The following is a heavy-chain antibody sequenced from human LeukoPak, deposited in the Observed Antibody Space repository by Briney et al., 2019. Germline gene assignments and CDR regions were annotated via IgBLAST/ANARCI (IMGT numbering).Heavy chain of an antibody. V-gene: IGHV4-61*02. CDR3: ARAPYYYYMDV. CDR1: AGSISSGSYY. J-gene: IGHJ6*03. Sequence: SETLSLTCTVSAGSISSGSYYWSWIRQPAGKGLEWIGRIYTSGSTNYNPSLKSRVTISVDTSKNQFSLKLSSVTAADTAVYYCARAPYYYYMDVWGKGTTVTVSS. CDR2: IYTSGST.